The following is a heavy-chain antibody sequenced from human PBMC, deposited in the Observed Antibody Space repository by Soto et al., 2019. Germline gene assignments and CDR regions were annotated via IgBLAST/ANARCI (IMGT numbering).Heavy chain of an antibody. J-gene: IGHJ6*02. CDR3: ARDPSYYGMDV. CDR2: IIPIFGTT. Sequence: GASVKVSCKASGCTFSSYGVSWVRQAPGQGLEWMGVIIPIFGTTSSAQKFQGRVTMTRDTSTSTVYMELSSLRSEDTAVYYCARDPSYYGMDVWGQGTTVTVSS. V-gene: IGHV1-69*05. CDR1: GCTFSSYG.